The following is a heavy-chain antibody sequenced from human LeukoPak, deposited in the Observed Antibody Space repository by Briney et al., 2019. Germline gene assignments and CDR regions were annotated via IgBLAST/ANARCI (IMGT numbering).Heavy chain of an antibody. CDR1: GFTFGNSW. V-gene: IGHV3-7*01. D-gene: IGHD3-10*01. CDR3: ARDIVIGSGSCLD. J-gene: IGHJ4*02. Sequence: GGSLRLSCAASGFTFGNSWMTWVRQAPGKGLEWVASIKQDGSETNYADSVKGRFTISRDNAKNTVYLQMNSLRVEDTAAYYCARDIVIGSGSCLDWGQGTLVTVSS. CDR2: IKQDGSET.